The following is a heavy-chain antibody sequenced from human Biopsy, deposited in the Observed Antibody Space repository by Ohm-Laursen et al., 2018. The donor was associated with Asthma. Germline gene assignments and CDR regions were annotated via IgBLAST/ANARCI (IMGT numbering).Heavy chain of an antibody. D-gene: IGHD3-22*01. CDR3: ARGDSSNWSHYYFDY. CDR1: GFAVSRDH. V-gene: IGHV3-53*01. Sequence: SLRLSCAASGFAVSRDHMFWVRQAPGRGLEWVSVVYSGGTSHTADSVRGRFTISRDYSKNTLYLQMHSLRAEDTAVYYCARGDSSNWSHYYFDYWGQGTLVTVSS. CDR2: VYSGGTS. J-gene: IGHJ4*02.